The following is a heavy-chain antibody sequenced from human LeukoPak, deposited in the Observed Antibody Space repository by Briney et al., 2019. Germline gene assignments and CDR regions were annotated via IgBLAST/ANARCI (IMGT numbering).Heavy chain of an antibody. D-gene: IGHD3-3*01. CDR2: IKQDGSEK. CDR1: GFTFSSYW. Sequence: GGSLRLSCAASGFTFSSYWMSWVRQAPGKGLEWVANIKQDGSEKYYVDSVKGRFTISRDNAKNSLYLQMNSLRAEDTAVYYCARDRFLEWLPDAFDIWGQGTMVTVSS. CDR3: ARDRFLEWLPDAFDI. V-gene: IGHV3-7*01. J-gene: IGHJ3*02.